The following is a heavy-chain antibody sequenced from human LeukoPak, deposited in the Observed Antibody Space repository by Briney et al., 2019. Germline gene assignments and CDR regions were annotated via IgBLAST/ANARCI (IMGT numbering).Heavy chain of an antibody. CDR3: AKGQSGYEPFDY. CDR2: ISGSGGST. J-gene: IGHJ4*02. CDR1: GFTFSSYA. D-gene: IGHD5-12*01. V-gene: IGHV3-23*01. Sequence: GGSLRLSCATSGFTFSSYAMSWVRQAPGKGLEWVSAISGSGGSTYYADSVKGRFTISRDNSKNTLYLHMNSLRAEDTAVYYCAKGQSGYEPFDYWGQGTLVTVSS.